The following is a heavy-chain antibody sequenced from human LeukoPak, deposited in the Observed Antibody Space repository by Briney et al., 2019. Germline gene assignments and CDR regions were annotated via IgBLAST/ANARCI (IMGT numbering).Heavy chain of an antibody. D-gene: IGHD2/OR15-2a*01. CDR1: GGSFSSFV. CDR3: TREGVYAPDPSSYHRDAFDI. Sequence: GSSVKVSCKASGGSFSSFVITWVRQAPGQGLEWMGRIIPVLGVSNFAQKSQGRVTITADKSTNTAHMELSRLESGDTAVYYCTREGVYAPDPSSYHRDAFDIWGQGTPVIVSS. CDR2: IIPVLGVS. V-gene: IGHV1-69*04. J-gene: IGHJ3*02.